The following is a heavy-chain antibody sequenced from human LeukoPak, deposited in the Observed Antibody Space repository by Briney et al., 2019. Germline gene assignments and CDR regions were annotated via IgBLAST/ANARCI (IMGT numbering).Heavy chain of an antibody. CDR1: GFSFSSYT. D-gene: IGHD6-19*01. J-gene: IGHJ4*02. CDR3: AREFSSGWYGFDY. Sequence: GGSLRLSCAASGFSFSSYTMHWVRQAPGKGLEWVALISYDASNKYYADSVKGRFTISRDNAKNSLYLQMNSLRAEDTAVYYCAREFSSGWYGFDYWGQGTLVTVSS. CDR2: ISYDASNK. V-gene: IGHV3-30*04.